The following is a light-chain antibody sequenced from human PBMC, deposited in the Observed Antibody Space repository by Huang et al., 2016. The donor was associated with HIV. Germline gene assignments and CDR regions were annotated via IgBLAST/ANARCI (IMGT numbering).Light chain of an antibody. CDR2: GAS. V-gene: IGKV3-15*01. CDR1: QSVNSK. Sequence: EIVLTQSPATLSLSPGERDTLSCRASQSVNSKLAWYQQKPGQAPRRRIYGASTRATGVPGRFSGSGSGTEFTLTISSLQSEDFAVYYWQQYSKWPPNTFGQGTKLESK. J-gene: IGKJ2*01. CDR3: QQYSKWPPNT.